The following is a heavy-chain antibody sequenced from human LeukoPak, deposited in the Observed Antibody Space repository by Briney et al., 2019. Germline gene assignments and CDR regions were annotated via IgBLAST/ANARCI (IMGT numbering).Heavy chain of an antibody. D-gene: IGHD3-22*01. Sequence: GGSLRLSCAASGFTFSSYSMNWVRQAPGKGLEWVSSISSSSSYIYYADSVKGRFTISRDNSKDTLFLHMSSLRAEDTAVYFCATRPRDSSGYYLGAFDGWGQGTTVTVSS. V-gene: IGHV3-21*04. J-gene: IGHJ3*01. CDR2: ISSSSSYI. CDR3: ATRPRDSSGYYLGAFDG. CDR1: GFTFSSYS.